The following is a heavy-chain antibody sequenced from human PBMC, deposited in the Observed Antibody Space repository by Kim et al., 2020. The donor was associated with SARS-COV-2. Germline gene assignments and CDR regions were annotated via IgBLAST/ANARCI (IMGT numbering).Heavy chain of an antibody. CDR2: IYYSGST. V-gene: IGHV4-61*01. Sequence: SETLSLTCTVSGGSVSSGSYYWSWIRQPPGKGLEWIGYIYYSGSTNYNPSLKSRVTISVDTSKNQFSLKLSSVTAADTAVYYCARASSSGWQVDPPLSTPYGMDVWGQGTTVTVSS. CDR3: ARASSSGWQVDPPLSTPYGMDV. J-gene: IGHJ6*02. CDR1: GGSVSSGSYY. D-gene: IGHD6-19*01.